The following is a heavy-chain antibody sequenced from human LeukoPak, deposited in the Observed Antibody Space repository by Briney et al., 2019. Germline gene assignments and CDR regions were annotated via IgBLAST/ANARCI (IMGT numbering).Heavy chain of an antibody. CDR2: ISSNGGST. Sequence: GGSLRLSCAASGFTFSSYAMHWVRQAPGKGLEYVSSISSNGGSTYYANSVKGRFTISRDNSKNTLYLQMDSLRAEDRAVYVCARVRILGVVGRDGYGMDVWGQRTTVTV. J-gene: IGHJ6*02. CDR1: GFTFSSYA. D-gene: IGHD3-3*01. V-gene: IGHV3-64*01. CDR3: ARVRILGVVGRDGYGMDV.